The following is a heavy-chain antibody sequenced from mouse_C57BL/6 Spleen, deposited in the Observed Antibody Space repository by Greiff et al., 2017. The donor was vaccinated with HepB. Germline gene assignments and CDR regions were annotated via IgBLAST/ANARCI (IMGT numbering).Heavy chain of an antibody. J-gene: IGHJ3*01. CDR2: INPYNGDT. V-gene: IGHV1-20*01. CDR3: ASSMVTGPAGFAY. CDR1: GYSFTGYF. D-gene: IGHD2-2*01. Sequence: EVQLQQSGPELVKPGDSVKISCKASGYSFTGYFMNWVMQSHGKSLEWIGRINPYNGDTFYNQKFKGKATLTVDKSSSTAHMELRSLTSEDSAVYYCASSMVTGPAGFAYWGQGTLVTVSA.